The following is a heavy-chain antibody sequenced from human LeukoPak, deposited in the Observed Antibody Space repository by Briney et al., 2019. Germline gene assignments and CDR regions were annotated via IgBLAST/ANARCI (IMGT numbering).Heavy chain of an antibody. V-gene: IGHV1-69*06. CDR1: GGTFSSYA. CDR3: AREVTMVRGVITINWFDP. Sequence: SVKVSCKASGGTFSSYAISWVRQAPGQGLEWMGGIIPIFGTANYAQKFQGRVTITADKSTSTAYMELSSLRSEDTAVYYCAREVTMVRGVITINWFDPWGQGTLVAVSS. CDR2: IIPIFGTA. J-gene: IGHJ5*02. D-gene: IGHD3-10*01.